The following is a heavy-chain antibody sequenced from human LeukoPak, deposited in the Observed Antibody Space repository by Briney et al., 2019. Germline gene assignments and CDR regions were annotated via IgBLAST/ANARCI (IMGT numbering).Heavy chain of an antibody. CDR3: AIDIHMGARWNFDF. Sequence: HSGRSLRLSCAASGFTFSGYGMHWVRQAPGKGLEWVAVIRYDGSEKYYADSVKGRFTISRDNSKNTLYLQMNSLRAEDTAVYYCAIDIHMGARWNFDFWGQETLVTVSS. J-gene: IGHJ4*02. V-gene: IGHV3-33*01. D-gene: IGHD5-24*01. CDR1: GFTFSGYG. CDR2: IRYDGSEK.